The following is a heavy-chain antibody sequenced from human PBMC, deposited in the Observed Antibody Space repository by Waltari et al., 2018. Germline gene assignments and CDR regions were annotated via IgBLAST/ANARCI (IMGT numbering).Heavy chain of an antibody. V-gene: IGHV3-23*01. J-gene: IGHJ5*02. CDR2: ISGSGGST. CDR1: GFTFSSYA. Sequence: EVQLLESGGGLVQPGGSLRLSCAASGFTFSSYAMSWVRQAPGNGLEWVSAISGSGGSTYDADSVKGRFTISRDNSKNTLYLQMNSLRAEDTAVYYCAKDTRSGSYLNWFDPWGQGTLVTVSS. CDR3: AKDTRSGSYLNWFDP. D-gene: IGHD3-10*01.